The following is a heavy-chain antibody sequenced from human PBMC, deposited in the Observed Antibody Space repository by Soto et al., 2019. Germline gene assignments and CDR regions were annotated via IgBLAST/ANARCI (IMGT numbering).Heavy chain of an antibody. CDR2: ISYDGSNK. J-gene: IGHJ4*02. V-gene: IGHV3-30-3*01. CDR3: ARDRGSGWYEGPTPFRY. CDR1: GFTFSSYA. Sequence: PGGSLRLSCAASGFTFSSYAMHWVRQAPGKGLEWVAVISYDGSNKYYADSVKGRFTISRDNSKNTLYLQMNSLRAEDTAVYYCARDRGSGWYEGPTPFRYWGQGTLVTVS. D-gene: IGHD6-19*01.